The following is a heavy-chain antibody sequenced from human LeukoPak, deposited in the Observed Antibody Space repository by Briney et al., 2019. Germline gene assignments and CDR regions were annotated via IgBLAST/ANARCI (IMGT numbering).Heavy chain of an antibody. J-gene: IGHJ3*02. CDR3: ARAYSGSWRAFDI. Sequence: GGSLRLSCAASGFTFSSYSMNWVRQAPGKGLEWVSSISSSSYIYYADSVKGRFTISRDNAKNSLYLQMNSLRAEDTAVYYCARAYSGSWRAFDIWGQGTMVTVSS. CDR1: GFTFSSYS. D-gene: IGHD6-13*01. V-gene: IGHV3-21*01. CDR2: ISSSSYI.